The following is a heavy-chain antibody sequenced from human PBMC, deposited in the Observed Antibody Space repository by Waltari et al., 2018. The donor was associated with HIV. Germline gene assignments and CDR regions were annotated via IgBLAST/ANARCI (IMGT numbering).Heavy chain of an antibody. D-gene: IGHD2-15*01. CDR2: SNGEGSST. CDR3: ARVENNGGNIGGGAFDI. J-gene: IGHJ3*02. Sequence: EVQLVESGGGLVQPGGSLRLSCAASGFTFSSYWMHWVRHAPGKGLGWVSRSNGEGSSTTYADSVKSRFTISRDNAKNTLYLQMNSLRAEDTAVCYCARVENNGGNIGGGAFDIWGQGTMVTVSS. V-gene: IGHV3-74*01. CDR1: GFTFSSYW.